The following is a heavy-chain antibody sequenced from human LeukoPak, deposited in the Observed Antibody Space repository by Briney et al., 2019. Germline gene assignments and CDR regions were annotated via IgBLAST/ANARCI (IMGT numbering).Heavy chain of an antibody. CDR2: IIPILGIA. CDR3: ARVSAVAGYFDY. D-gene: IGHD6-19*01. V-gene: IGHV1-69*04. Sequence: SVKVSCKASGGTFSSYAISWVRQAPGQGLEWMGRIIPILGIANYAQKFQGRVTITADKSTSTAYMELSSLRSEDTAVYYCARVSAVAGYFDYWGQGTLVTVSS. J-gene: IGHJ4*02. CDR1: GGTFSSYA.